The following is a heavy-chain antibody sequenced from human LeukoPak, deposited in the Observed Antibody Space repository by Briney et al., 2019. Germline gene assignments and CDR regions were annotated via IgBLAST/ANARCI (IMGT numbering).Heavy chain of an antibody. CDR1: GFTFSSYS. V-gene: IGHV3-48*01. CDR3: ARDYCSSTSCYFDY. D-gene: IGHD2-2*01. CDR2: ISSSSSTI. Sequence: GGSLRLSCAASGFTFSSYSMNWVRQAPGKGLEWVSYISSSSSTIYYADSVKGRFTISRDNAKNSLYLQMNSLRAEDTAVYYCARDYCSSTSCYFDYWGQGTLVTVSS. J-gene: IGHJ4*02.